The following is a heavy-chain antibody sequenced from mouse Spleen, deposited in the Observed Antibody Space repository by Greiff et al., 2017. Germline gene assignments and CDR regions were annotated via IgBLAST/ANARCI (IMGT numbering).Heavy chain of an antibody. Sequence: EVMLVESGGGLVKPGGSLKLSCAASGFTFSSYGMSWVRQTPEKRLEWVATISGGGSYTYYPDSVKGRFTISRDNAKNNLYLQMSSLRSEDTALYYCASTVVDWYFDVWGAGTTVTVSS. CDR3: ASTVVDWYFDV. D-gene: IGHD1-1*01. CDR1: GFTFSSYG. J-gene: IGHJ1*01. V-gene: IGHV5-9-2*01. CDR2: ISGGGSYT.